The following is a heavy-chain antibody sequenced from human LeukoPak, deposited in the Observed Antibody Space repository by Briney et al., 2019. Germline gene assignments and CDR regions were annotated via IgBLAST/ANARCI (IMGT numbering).Heavy chain of an antibody. Sequence: GGSLRLSCAASGFSFSSYWMHWVRQAPGKGLVWVSHINSEGSSTSYADSVEGRFTISRDNAKNTLYLQMNSLRAEDTAVYYCARDGSGWSFDYWGQGTLVTVSS. CDR2: INSEGSST. CDR3: ARDGSGWSFDY. D-gene: IGHD6-19*01. J-gene: IGHJ4*02. V-gene: IGHV3-74*01. CDR1: GFSFSSYW.